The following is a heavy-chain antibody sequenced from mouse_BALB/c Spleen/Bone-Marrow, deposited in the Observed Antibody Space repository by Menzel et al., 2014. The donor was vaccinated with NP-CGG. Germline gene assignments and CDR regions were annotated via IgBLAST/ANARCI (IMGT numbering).Heavy chain of an antibody. J-gene: IGHJ3*01. CDR3: ARDYYGSSYGFAY. D-gene: IGHD1-1*01. CDR2: INPYNGGT. Sequence: VQLQQPSGPELVKPGASMKISCKASGYSFTGYTMNWVKQSHGKNLEWIGLINPYNGGTSYNQKFKGKATLTVDKSSSTAYMELLSLTSEDSAVYYCARDYYGSSYGFAYWGQGTLVTVSA. CDR1: GYSFTGYT. V-gene: IGHV1-18*01.